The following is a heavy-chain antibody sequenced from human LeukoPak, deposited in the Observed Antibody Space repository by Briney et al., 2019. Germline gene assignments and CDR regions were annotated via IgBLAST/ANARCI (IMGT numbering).Heavy chain of an antibody. CDR1: GDSVSSNSAA. CDR2: TYYRSKWYN. Sequence: SQTLSLTCAISGDSVSSNSAAWSWSRQSPSRGLEWLGRTYYRSKWYNDYAVSVKTRITINPDTSKNQLSLQVNSVTPDDTAVYYCARSQGATIYGFDYWGQGTLVTVSS. J-gene: IGHJ4*02. D-gene: IGHD5-12*01. CDR3: ARSQGATIYGFDY. V-gene: IGHV6-1*01.